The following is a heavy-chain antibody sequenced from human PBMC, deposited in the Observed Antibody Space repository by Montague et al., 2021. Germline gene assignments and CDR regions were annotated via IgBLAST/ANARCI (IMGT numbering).Heavy chain of an antibody. Sequence: SETLSLTCAVYGGSLDGFYWTWISQPPGKGPEWIGETKHRGISSYNPALKGRVTLSAETSKNQFSLRVTSVTAADTAVYFCARYLTGGYDEWGRGTLVTVSS. V-gene: IGHV4-34*01. D-gene: IGHD5-12*01. CDR2: TKHRGIS. J-gene: IGHJ4*02. CDR3: ARYLTGGYDE. CDR1: GGSLDGFY.